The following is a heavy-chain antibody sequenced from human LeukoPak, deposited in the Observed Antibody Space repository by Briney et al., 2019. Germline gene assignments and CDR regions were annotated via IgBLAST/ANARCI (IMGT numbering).Heavy chain of an antibody. CDR3: ARIRDGYNDAYDI. Sequence: ASVKVSCKASGYTFTGYYMHWVRQARGQGLEWMGWINPNSGGTNYAQKFQGRVTMTRDTSISTAYMELSRLRSDDTAVYYCARIRDGYNDAYDIWGQGTMVTVPS. V-gene: IGHV1-2*02. J-gene: IGHJ3*02. CDR2: INPNSGGT. CDR1: GYTFTGYY. D-gene: IGHD5-24*01.